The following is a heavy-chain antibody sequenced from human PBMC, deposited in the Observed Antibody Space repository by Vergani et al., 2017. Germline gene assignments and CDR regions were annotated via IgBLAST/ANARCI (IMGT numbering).Heavy chain of an antibody. CDR3: ASSKYYSDVTSHFRGRYFDV. CDR1: GDSIISRSYY. Sequence: QVQLQESGAGLVKASETLSLTCTVSGDSIISRSYYWGWLRQRKGKGREWNGSMYNSGNGDSSSSLKSRVTISADTSKNQFSLRLTSVTAADTAVYYCASSKYYSDVTSHFRGRYFDVWGRGTLVTVPS. J-gene: IGHJ2*01. D-gene: IGHD3-16*01. V-gene: IGHV4-39*01. CDR2: MYNSGNG.